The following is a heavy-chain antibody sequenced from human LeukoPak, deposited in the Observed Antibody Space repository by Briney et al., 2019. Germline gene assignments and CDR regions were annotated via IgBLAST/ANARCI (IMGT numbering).Heavy chain of an antibody. V-gene: IGHV1-46*01. D-gene: IGHD3-22*01. CDR1: GYTFTSYY. Sequence: ASVKVSCKASGYTFTSYYMHWVRQAPGQGPEWMGIINPSGGSTSYAQKFQGRVTMTRDTSTSTVYMELSSLRSEDTAVYYCAREANYYDSSGPEFDYWGQGTLVTVSS. CDR3: AREANYYDSSGPEFDY. CDR2: INPSGGST. J-gene: IGHJ4*02.